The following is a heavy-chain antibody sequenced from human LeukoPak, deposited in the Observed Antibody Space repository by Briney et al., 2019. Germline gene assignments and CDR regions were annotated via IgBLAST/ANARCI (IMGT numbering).Heavy chain of an antibody. Sequence: SETLSLTCAVYGGSFSGYYWSWIRQPPGKGLEWIGEISHSGSTNYNPSLKSRVTISVDTSKNQFSLKLSSVTAADTAVYYCARGLSYAPGDYWGQGTLVTVSS. CDR3: ARGLSYAPGDY. V-gene: IGHV4-34*01. D-gene: IGHD5-18*01. CDR1: GGSFSGYY. J-gene: IGHJ4*02. CDR2: ISHSGST.